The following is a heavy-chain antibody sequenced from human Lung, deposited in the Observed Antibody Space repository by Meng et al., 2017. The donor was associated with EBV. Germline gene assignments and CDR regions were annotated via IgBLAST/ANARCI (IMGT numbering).Heavy chain of an antibody. CDR1: GGSISGSSDY. V-gene: IGHV4-39*01. D-gene: IGHD2-15*01. CDR2: IYYTGST. J-gene: IGHJ4*02. Sequence: QLQLQEPGPGLVKPSAPLSLTCTVSGGSISGSSDYWGWIRQPPGKGLEWIASIYYTGSTYYNPSLKSRVTISVDTSKNQFSLNLSSVTAADTAVYYCARRGRDRPFDYWGQGTLVTVSS. CDR3: ARRGRDRPFDY.